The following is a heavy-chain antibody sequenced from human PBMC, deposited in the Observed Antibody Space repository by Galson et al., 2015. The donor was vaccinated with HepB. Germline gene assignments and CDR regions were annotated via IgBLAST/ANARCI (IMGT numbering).Heavy chain of an antibody. J-gene: IGHJ4*02. D-gene: IGHD2-2*02. CDR2: ISWNSGSI. V-gene: IGHV3-9*01. CDR1: GFTFDDYA. Sequence: SLRLSCAASGFTFDDYAMHWVRQAPGKGLEWVSGISWNSGSIGYADSVKGRFTISRDNAKNSLYLQMNSLRAEDTALYYCAKGRDLGYCSSTSCYTGFDYWGQGTLVTVSS. CDR3: AKGRDLGYCSSTSCYTGFDY.